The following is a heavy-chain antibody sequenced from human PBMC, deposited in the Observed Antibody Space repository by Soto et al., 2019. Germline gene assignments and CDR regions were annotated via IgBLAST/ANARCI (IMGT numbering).Heavy chain of an antibody. D-gene: IGHD2-2*01. CDR2: CDPEDGET. Sequence: ASVKVSCKVSGYTLTELSMHWVRQAPGKGLEWMGGCDPEDGETIYAQKFQGRVTMTEDTSTDTAYMELRSLRSEDTAVYYCATQGEGTSRYDYYYGMDVWGQGTTVTVSS. J-gene: IGHJ6*02. V-gene: IGHV1-24*01. CDR3: ATQGEGTSRYDYYYGMDV. CDR1: GYTLTELS.